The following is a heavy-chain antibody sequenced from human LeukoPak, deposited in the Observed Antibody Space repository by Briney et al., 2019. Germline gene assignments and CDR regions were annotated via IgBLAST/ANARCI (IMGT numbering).Heavy chain of an antibody. Sequence: GESLKISCRASGHDFPDYWIGWARQMSGKGLEWMGIIYPGDSDTKYSPSFQGQVTISADRSTSIAYLQWSSLKASDTAMYYCARRGGSGSYIDYWGQGTLVTVSS. CDR3: ARRGGSGSYIDY. D-gene: IGHD3-10*01. J-gene: IGHJ4*02. CDR2: IYPGDSDT. CDR1: GHDFPDYW. V-gene: IGHV5-51*01.